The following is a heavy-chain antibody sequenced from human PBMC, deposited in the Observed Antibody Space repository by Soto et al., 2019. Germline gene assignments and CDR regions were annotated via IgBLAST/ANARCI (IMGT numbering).Heavy chain of an antibody. J-gene: IGHJ4*02. V-gene: IGHV1-46*01. D-gene: IGHD1-26*01. CDR3: ARDWAYGVGATLSY. Sequence: SVKVSCKASGYTFTSYYMHGVGQSPGQGLEWMGIINPSGGSTSYAQKFQGRVTMTRDTSTSTVYMELSSLRSEDTAVYYCARDWAYGVGATLSYWGQGTLVTVS. CDR1: GYTFTSYY. CDR2: INPSGGST.